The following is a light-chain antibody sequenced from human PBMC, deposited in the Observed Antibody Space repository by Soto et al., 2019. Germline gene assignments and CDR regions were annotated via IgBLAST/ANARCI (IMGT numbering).Light chain of an antibody. J-gene: IGKJ2*01. V-gene: IGKV4-1*01. CDR1: QSILHSSNNKNY. CDR2: WAS. Sequence: DIVMTQSPDSLAVSLGERATINCKSSQSILHSSNNKNYLAWYQQKPGQPPKLLIYWASTRESGVPDRFSGSGSGTDFTLTISSLQAEDVAVYYCQQSYSIPYTFGQGTKLEIK. CDR3: QQSYSIPYT.